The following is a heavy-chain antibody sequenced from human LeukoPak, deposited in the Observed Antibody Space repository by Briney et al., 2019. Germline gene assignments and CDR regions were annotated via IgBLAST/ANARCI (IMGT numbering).Heavy chain of an antibody. CDR1: GFVVSSNY. D-gene: IGHD1-26*01. J-gene: IGHJ4*02. CDR3: ARGILGLIPIDY. Sequence: GGSLRLSCAASGFVVSSNYLAWVRQAPGEGLEWASFMYSDNNIYYADSVKGRFTISRDNSKNTFYLQMNSLRVEDTAIYYCARGILGLIPIDYWGQGTLVTVSS. CDR2: MYSDNNI. V-gene: IGHV3-53*01.